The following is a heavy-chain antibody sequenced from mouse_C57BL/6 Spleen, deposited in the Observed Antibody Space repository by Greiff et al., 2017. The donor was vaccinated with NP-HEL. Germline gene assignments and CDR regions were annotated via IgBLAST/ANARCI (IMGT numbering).Heavy chain of an antibody. CDR1: GFTFSDYG. CDR2: ISSGSSTI. J-gene: IGHJ4*01. Sequence: EVMLVESGGGLVKPGGSLKLSCAASGFTFSDYGMHWVRQAPEKGLEWVAYISSGSSTIYYADTVKGRFTISRDNAKNSLFLQMTSLRSEDTAMYYCALYPAMDYWGQGTSVTVSS. CDR3: ALYPAMDY. V-gene: IGHV5-17*01.